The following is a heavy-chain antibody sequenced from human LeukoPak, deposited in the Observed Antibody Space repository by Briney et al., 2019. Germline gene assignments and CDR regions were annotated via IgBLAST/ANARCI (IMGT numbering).Heavy chain of an antibody. Sequence: GGSLRLSCAASGFTFSSYAMSWVRQAPGKGLEWVSAIGGSGGSTYYADSVKGRFTISRDNSKNTLYLQMNSLRAEDTAIYYCAKDRSDYSSCDYWGQGTLVTVSS. CDR1: GFTFSSYA. J-gene: IGHJ4*02. CDR2: IGGSGGST. V-gene: IGHV3-23*01. CDR3: AKDRSDYSSCDY. D-gene: IGHD3-22*01.